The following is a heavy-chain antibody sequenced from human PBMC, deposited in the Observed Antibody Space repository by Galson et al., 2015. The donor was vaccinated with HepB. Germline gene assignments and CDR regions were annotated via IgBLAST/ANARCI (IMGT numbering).Heavy chain of an antibody. Sequence: FLRLSCAASGFTFSSYGMHWVRQAPGKGLEWVAVISYDGSNKYYADSVKGRFTISRDNSKNTLYLQMNRLRAEDTAVYYCARRGALEYQLLFFYYGMDVWGQGTTVTVSS. V-gene: IGHV3-30*03. CDR1: GFTFSSYG. J-gene: IGHJ6*02. CDR3: ARRGALEYQLLFFYYGMDV. D-gene: IGHD2-2*01. CDR2: ISYDGSNK.